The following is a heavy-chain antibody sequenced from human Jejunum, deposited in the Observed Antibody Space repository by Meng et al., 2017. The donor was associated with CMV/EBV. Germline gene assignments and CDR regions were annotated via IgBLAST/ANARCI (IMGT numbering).Heavy chain of an antibody. V-gene: IGHV3-66*02. D-gene: IGHD3-16*01. CDR3: ARVGGS. CDR2: IYSGGST. J-gene: IGHJ4*02. Sequence: PCGSLRLSCHASGLTVSRNFMSWVRQAPGKGLEWVSFIYSGGSTYSADSVKGRFTISRDNSKNTLYLQINSLRPEDTAVYYCARVGGSWGQGTLVTVSS. CDR1: GLTVSRNF.